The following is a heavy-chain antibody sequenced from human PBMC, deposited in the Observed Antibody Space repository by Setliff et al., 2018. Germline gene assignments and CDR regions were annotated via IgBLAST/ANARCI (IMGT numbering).Heavy chain of an antibody. V-gene: IGHV3-64*01. D-gene: IGHD3-10*01. CDR1: GFTFSSYA. CDR2: ISSNGGST. J-gene: IGHJ5*02. CDR3: AKNGFGVVALGVNNWFDP. Sequence: LRLSCAASGFTFSSYAMHWVRQAPGKGLEYVSAISSNGGSTYYANSVKGRFTISRDNSKNTLYLQMGSLRAEDTAVYYCAKNGFGVVALGVNNWFDPWGQGTLVTVSS.